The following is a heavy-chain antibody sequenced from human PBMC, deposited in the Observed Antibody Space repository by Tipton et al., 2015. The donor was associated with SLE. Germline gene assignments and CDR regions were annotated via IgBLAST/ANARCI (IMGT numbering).Heavy chain of an antibody. Sequence: QLVQSGPEVKKPGASVKVSCKASGYTFTGYYMHWVRQAPGQGLEWMGVINPSGGSTNYAQKFQGRVTLTRDTSTSTVYMELSSLTSEDTAVYYCARGRQPYCSITNCYHNWFDPWGQGTLVTVSS. J-gene: IGHJ5*02. CDR3: ARGRQPYCSITNCYHNWFDP. CDR1: GYTFTGYY. V-gene: IGHV1-46*01. D-gene: IGHD2-2*01. CDR2: INPSGGST.